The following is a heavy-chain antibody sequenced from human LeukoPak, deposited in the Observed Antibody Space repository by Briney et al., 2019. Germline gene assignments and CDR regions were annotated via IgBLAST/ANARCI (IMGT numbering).Heavy chain of an antibody. CDR3: ARDPIV. V-gene: IGHV4-59*01. CDR1: GGSISGYY. Sequence: ASETLSLTCTVSGGSISGYYWSWIWQPPGKGLEWIGYSGGTNYNPSLKSRLTISVDTSKNQFSLQLRSVTEADTAVYYCARDPIVWGQGTLVTVSS. D-gene: IGHD2-15*01. CDR2: SGGT. J-gene: IGHJ4*02.